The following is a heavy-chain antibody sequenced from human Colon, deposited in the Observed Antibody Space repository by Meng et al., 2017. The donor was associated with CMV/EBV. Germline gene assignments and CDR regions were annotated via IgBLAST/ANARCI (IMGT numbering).Heavy chain of an antibody. Sequence: GESLKISCAASGFTFPSYTMHWVRQAPGKGLEWVAVISYDESYKSYADSVKGRFTVFRDNSKDTLYLQMNSLRAEDTAVYYCATDSSVVVEPAAIPAYWGQGTLVTVSS. CDR2: ISYDESYK. V-gene: IGHV3-30*04. CDR3: ATDSSVVVEPAAIPAY. D-gene: IGHD2-2*01. CDR1: GFTFPSYT. J-gene: IGHJ4*02.